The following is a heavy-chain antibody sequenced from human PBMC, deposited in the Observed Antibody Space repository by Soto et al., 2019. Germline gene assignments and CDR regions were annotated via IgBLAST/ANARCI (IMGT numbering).Heavy chain of an antibody. V-gene: IGHV4-39*01. CDR3: ARQPLGSGWPTKRVRNHFDY. J-gene: IGHJ4*02. CDR1: GGSISSSSYY. Sequence: SETLSLTCTVSGGSISSSSYYWGWIRQPPGKGLEWIGSIYYSGSTYYNPSLKSRVTISVDTSKNQFSLKLSSVTAADTAVYYCARQPLGSGWPTKRVRNHFDYWGQGTLVTVSS. CDR2: IYYSGST. D-gene: IGHD6-19*01.